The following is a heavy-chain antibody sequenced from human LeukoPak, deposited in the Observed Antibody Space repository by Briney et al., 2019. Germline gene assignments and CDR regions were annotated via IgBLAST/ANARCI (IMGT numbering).Heavy chain of an antibody. CDR2: ISYDGSNK. Sequence: GRSLRLSCAASGFTFSSYAMHWVRQAPGKGLEWVAVISYDGSNKYYADSVKGRFTISRDNSKNTLYLQMNSLRAEDTAVYYCAREYYDFWSGYYTWKYYFDYWGQGTLVTVSS. V-gene: IGHV3-30*04. J-gene: IGHJ4*02. D-gene: IGHD3-3*01. CDR1: GFTFSSYA. CDR3: AREYYDFWSGYYTWKYYFDY.